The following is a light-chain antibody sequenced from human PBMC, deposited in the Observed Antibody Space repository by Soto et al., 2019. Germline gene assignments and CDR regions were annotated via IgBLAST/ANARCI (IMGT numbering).Light chain of an antibody. CDR2: NND. CDR1: GSNIGPNY. Sequence: QSVLTQPPSASGTPGQRVTMSCSGSGSNIGPNYVYWFQQFPGTAPKLLIYNNDQRPSGVPDRFSGSKSGTSASLGISGLRSEDEADYYCAAWDDSLSGRVFGGGTKLPVL. J-gene: IGLJ3*02. V-gene: IGLV1-47*02. CDR3: AAWDDSLSGRV.